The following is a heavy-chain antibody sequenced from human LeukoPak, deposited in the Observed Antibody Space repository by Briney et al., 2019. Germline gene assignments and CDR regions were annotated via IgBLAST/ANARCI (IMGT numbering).Heavy chain of an antibody. Sequence: GGSLRLSCAVSGFTVSNNYMNWVRQAPGKGLEWVSIIYSGGRTYYADSAKGRFTISRDIFKNTVYLQMNSLRAEDTAVYYCAREGATTAFDYWGQGALVTVSS. CDR1: GFTVSNNY. CDR2: IYSGGRT. D-gene: IGHD1-26*01. CDR3: AREGATTAFDY. J-gene: IGHJ4*02. V-gene: IGHV3-53*01.